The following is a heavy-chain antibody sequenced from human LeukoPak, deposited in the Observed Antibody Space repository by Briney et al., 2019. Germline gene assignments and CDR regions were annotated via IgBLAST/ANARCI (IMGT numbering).Heavy chain of an antibody. D-gene: IGHD3-10*01. Sequence: PGGSLRLSCAASGFIFSSYWMSWVRQAPGKGLEWVGNIKQDGSEKYYVDSVKGRFTISRDNAKNSLYLQMNSLRAEDTAVYYCASLWFGESNYYYGVDVWGKGTTVTVSS. CDR1: GFIFSSYW. J-gene: IGHJ6*04. CDR2: IKQDGSEK. CDR3: ASLWFGESNYYYGVDV. V-gene: IGHV3-7*03.